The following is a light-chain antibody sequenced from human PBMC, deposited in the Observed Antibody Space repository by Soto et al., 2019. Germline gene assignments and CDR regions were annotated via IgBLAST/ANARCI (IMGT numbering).Light chain of an antibody. CDR3: QSYDSSLSGVV. V-gene: IGLV1-40*01. CDR1: SSNIGAGYD. Sequence: QPVLTQPPSVSGAPGQRVTISCTGSSSNIGAGYDVHWYQQLPGTAPKLLIYGNSKRPSGVPDRFSGSKSGTSASLAITGLQAEDEADYYCQSYDSSLSGVVFGGGTKVTVL. J-gene: IGLJ2*01. CDR2: GNS.